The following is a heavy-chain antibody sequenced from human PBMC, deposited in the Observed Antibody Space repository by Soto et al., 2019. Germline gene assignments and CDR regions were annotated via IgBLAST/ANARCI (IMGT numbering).Heavy chain of an antibody. D-gene: IGHD3-10*01. J-gene: IGHJ4*02. V-gene: IGHV1-18*01. CDR1: GFTFTTYG. Sequence: QVQLVQSGAEVRKPGASVKVSCKASGFTFTTYGVSWLRQAPGQGLEWMAWINTYTGNTNYAQNFLGRLTLTADTSTDTAYMELRSLTSDDTAIYYCARAPTTYGWGMIFDYWGQGTLVAVSS. CDR3: ARAPTTYGWGMIFDY. CDR2: INTYTGNT.